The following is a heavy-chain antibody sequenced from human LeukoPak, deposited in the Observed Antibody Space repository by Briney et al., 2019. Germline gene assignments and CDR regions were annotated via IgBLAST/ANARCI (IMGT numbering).Heavy chain of an antibody. J-gene: IGHJ4*02. V-gene: IGHV5-51*01. CDR3: ARHEVGATDF. Sequence: GESLKISCKASGYSFTNYWIGWVRQMPGKGLEWMGLIYPGDSDTRYSPSFQGQVTISADKSISTAYLQWSSLKASDTAMYFCARHEVGATDFWGQGTLVTVSS. D-gene: IGHD1-26*01. CDR2: IYPGDSDT. CDR1: GYSFTNYW.